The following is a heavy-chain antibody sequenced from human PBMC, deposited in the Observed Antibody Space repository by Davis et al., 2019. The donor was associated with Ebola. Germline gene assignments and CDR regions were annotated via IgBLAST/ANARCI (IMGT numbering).Heavy chain of an antibody. CDR2: IYYSGSA. CDR3: AKQRGLYLSDAFDI. J-gene: IGHJ3*02. D-gene: IGHD3/OR15-3a*01. Sequence: MPSETLSLTCTVSGVSIGSSRYYWGWIRQPPGKGLEWIGSIYYSGSAYYNPSLKSRVTISVDTSANQFSLNLGSVNAADTALYYCAKQRGLYLSDAFDIWGQGALVTVSS. CDR1: GVSIGSSRYY. V-gene: IGHV4-39*01.